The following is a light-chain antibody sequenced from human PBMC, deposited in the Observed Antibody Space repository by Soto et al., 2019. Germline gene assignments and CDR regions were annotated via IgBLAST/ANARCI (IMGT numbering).Light chain of an antibody. CDR1: QSITDW. CDR2: KAS. V-gene: IGKV1-5*03. CDR3: QYWDDYSWT. J-gene: IGKJ1*01. Sequence: DIQXXXXPXTXSASVGDRVTITCRASQSITDWLAWYQQKPGKAPKFLIYKASNLEGGVPSRFSGSGSGTEFTLTISSVQPDDFATYYCQYWDDYSWTFGQGTKVEIK.